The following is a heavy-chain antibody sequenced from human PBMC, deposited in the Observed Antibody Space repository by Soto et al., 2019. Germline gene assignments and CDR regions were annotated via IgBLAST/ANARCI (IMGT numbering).Heavy chain of an antibody. CDR2: ISGSGGST. J-gene: IGHJ6*03. CDR1: GFTFSSYA. D-gene: IGHD4-17*01. Sequence: GGSLRLSCAASGFTFSSYAMSWVRQAPGKGLEWVSAISGSGGSTYYADSVKGRFTISRDNSKNTLYLQMNSLRAEDTAVYYCSKDGYGDPADYYYYYYMDVWGKGTTVTVSS. V-gene: IGHV3-23*01. CDR3: SKDGYGDPADYYYYYYMDV.